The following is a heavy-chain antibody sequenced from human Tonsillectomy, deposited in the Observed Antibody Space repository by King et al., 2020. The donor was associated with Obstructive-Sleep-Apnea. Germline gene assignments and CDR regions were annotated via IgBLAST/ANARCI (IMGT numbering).Heavy chain of an antibody. CDR1: GFTLRTYS. D-gene: IGHD3-16*01. CDR3: ARDIGGTLLDY. Sequence: VQLVESGGGLAQPGGSLRLSCEASGFTLRTYSMNWFRQAPGKGLEWVSDINSNSRTIDYADSVKCRFTISRDNAKNSLYLQMNSLKDEDTAIYFCARDIGGTLLDYWGQGTLVTVSS. J-gene: IGHJ4*02. CDR2: INSNSRTI. V-gene: IGHV3-48*02.